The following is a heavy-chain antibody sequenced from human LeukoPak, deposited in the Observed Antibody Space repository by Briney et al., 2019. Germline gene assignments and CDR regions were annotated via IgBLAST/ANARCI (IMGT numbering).Heavy chain of an antibody. V-gene: IGHV4-34*01. J-gene: IGHJ4*02. CDR3: ARHARQELYYFAY. D-gene: IGHD1-7*01. CDR1: SGSFSGYY. CDR2: INHSGST. Sequence: SETLSLTCAVYSGSFSGYYWSWIRQPPGNGLEWIGEINHSGSTNYNPSLKSRVTISVDTSKNQFSLKLSSVTAADTAVYYCARHARQELYYFAYWGQRTLVTVSS.